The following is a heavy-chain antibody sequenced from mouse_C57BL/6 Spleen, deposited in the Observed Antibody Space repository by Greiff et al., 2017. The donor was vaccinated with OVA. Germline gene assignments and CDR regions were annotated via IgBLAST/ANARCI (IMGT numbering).Heavy chain of an antibody. V-gene: IGHV1-26*01. CDR3: ASSYYSTYGRFDY. J-gene: IGHJ2*01. CDR1: GYTFTDYY. Sequence: VQLQQSGPELVKPGASVKISCKASGYTFTDYYMNWVKQSHGKSLEWIGDINPNNGGTSYNQKFKGKATLTVDKSSSTAYMELRSLTSEDSAVYDCASSYYSTYGRFDYWGQGTTLTVSS. CDR2: INPNNGGT. D-gene: IGHD2-5*01.